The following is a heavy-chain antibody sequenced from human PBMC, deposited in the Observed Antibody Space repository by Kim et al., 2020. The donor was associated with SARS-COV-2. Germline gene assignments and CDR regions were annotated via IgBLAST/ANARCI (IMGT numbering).Heavy chain of an antibody. CDR1: GFTFSSYE. V-gene: IGHV3-48*03. D-gene: IGHD3-3*01. Sequence: GGSLRLSCAASGFTFSSYEMNWVHQAPGKGLEWVSYISSSGSTIYYADSVKGRFTISRDNAKNSLYLQMNSLRAEDTAVYYCARARYYDFWSGYPYYYYGMDVWGQGTTVTVSS. CDR3: ARARYYDFWSGYPYYYYGMDV. J-gene: IGHJ6*02. CDR2: ISSSGSTI.